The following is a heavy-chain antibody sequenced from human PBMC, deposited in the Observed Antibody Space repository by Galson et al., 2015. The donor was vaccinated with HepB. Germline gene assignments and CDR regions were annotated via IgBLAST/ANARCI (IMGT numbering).Heavy chain of an antibody. CDR3: ARAVGATGSNFFDY. J-gene: IGHJ4*02. Sequence: SLRLSCAASGFTFSSYGMHWVRQAPGKGLEWVAVIWHDGSNKYYADSVKGRFTISRDNSKNTLYLQMNSLRAEDTAVYYCARAVGATGSNFFDYWGQGTLVTVSS. CDR1: GFTFSSYG. CDR2: IWHDGSNK. D-gene: IGHD1-26*01. V-gene: IGHV3-33*01.